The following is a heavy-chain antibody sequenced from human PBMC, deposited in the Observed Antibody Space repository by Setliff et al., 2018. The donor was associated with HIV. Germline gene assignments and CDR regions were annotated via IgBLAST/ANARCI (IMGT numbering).Heavy chain of an antibody. CDR2: INHSGST. D-gene: IGHD5-12*01. V-gene: IGHV4-39*07. Sequence: SETLSLTCTVSGDSIDSPSFYWSWIRQSPGKGLEWTGEINHSGSTHYNPPLKSRATISVDTSKNQFSLRLNSVTAADTAVYYCARGATLLPGYSDRREYFYMDVWGKGTTVTVSS. CDR1: GDSIDSPSFY. CDR3: ARGATLLPGYSDRREYFYMDV. J-gene: IGHJ6*03.